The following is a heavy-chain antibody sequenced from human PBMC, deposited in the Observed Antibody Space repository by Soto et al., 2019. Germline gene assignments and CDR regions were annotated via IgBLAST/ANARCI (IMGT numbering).Heavy chain of an antibody. Sequence: SETLSLTCSVSGGSISSSSYYWGWMRQPPGKGLEWIGSIYYSGSTYYNPSLKSRVTISVDTSKNQFSLKLSSVTAADTAVYYWARQVGSSSWSPAGYDDGMDVWGQGTTVTVSS. CDR2: IYYSGST. D-gene: IGHD6-13*01. CDR3: ARQVGSSSWSPAGYDDGMDV. V-gene: IGHV4-39*01. J-gene: IGHJ6*02. CDR1: GGSISSSSYY.